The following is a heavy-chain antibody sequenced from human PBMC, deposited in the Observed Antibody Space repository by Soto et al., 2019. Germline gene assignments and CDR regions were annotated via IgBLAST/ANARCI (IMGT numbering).Heavy chain of an antibody. Sequence: SETLSLTCAVYGGSFSGHYWSWIRQPPGKGLEWIGEINHSGSTNYNPSLKSRVTISVDTSKNQFSLKLSSVTAADTAVYYCARDNRVNIAAAGRYYYYGMDVWGQGTTITVSS. D-gene: IGHD6-13*01. V-gene: IGHV4-34*01. CDR3: ARDNRVNIAAAGRYYYYGMDV. CDR1: GGSFSGHY. CDR2: INHSGST. J-gene: IGHJ6*02.